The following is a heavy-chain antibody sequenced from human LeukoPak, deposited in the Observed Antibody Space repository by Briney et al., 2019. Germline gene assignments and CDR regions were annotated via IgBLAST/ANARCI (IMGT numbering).Heavy chain of an antibody. CDR3: ARHAYYDSSGFAY. D-gene: IGHD3-22*01. J-gene: IGHJ4*02. V-gene: IGHV4-59*08. CDR1: GGSISSYY. Sequence: SETLSLTCTVSGGSISSYYWSWIRQPPGKGLEWIGYIYYSGSTNYNPSLKSRVTISVDTSKNQFSLKLSSVTAADTAVYHCARHAYYDSSGFAYWGQGTLVTVSS. CDR2: IYYSGST.